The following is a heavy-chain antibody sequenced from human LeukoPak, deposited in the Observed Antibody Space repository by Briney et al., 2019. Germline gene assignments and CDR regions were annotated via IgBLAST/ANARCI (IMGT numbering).Heavy chain of an antibody. D-gene: IGHD4-23*01. CDR1: GFTFSSYA. Sequence: GGSLRLSCAASGFTFSSYAMSWVRQAPGKGLEWVAVISYDGSNKYYADSVKGRFTISRDNSKNTLYLQMNSLRAEDTAVYYCARATVVTPPFDYWGQGTLVTVSS. CDR2: ISYDGSNK. CDR3: ARATVVTPPFDY. J-gene: IGHJ4*02. V-gene: IGHV3-30-3*01.